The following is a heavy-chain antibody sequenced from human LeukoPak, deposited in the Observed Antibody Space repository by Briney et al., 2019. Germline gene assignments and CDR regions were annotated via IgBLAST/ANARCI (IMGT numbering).Heavy chain of an antibody. CDR1: GFTVSSNY. Sequence: GGSLRLSCAASGFTVSSNYMSWVRQAPGKGLEWVSAISGSGGSTYYADSVKGRFTISRDNSKNTLYLQMNSLRAEDTAVYYCAKDQRLEHDYGHYDWYFDLWGRGTLVTVSS. V-gene: IGHV3-23*01. CDR3: AKDQRLEHDYGHYDWYFDL. CDR2: ISGSGGST. D-gene: IGHD4-17*01. J-gene: IGHJ2*01.